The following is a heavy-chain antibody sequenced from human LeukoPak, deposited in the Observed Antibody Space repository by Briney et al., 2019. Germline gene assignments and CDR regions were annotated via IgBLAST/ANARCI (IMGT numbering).Heavy chain of an antibody. D-gene: IGHD3-3*01. CDR2: INPNSGGT. J-gene: IGHJ5*02. CDR3: AREPTYYDFWSGQPNWFDP. V-gene: IGHV1-2*06. Sequence: ASVKVSXKASGYTFTGYYMHWVRQAPGQGLEWMGRINPNSGGTNYAQKFQGRVTMTRDTSISTAYMELSRLRSDDTAVYYCAREPTYYDFWSGQPNWFDPWGQGTLVTVSS. CDR1: GYTFTGYY.